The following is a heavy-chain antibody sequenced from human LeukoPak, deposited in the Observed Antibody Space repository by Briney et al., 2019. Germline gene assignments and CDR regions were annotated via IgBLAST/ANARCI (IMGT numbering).Heavy chain of an antibody. V-gene: IGHV3-23*01. D-gene: IGHD3-16*01. CDR1: GFTFSSYA. CDR3: ARDLDSYDYVAPNWFDP. Sequence: GGSLRLSCAASGFTFSSYAMSWVRQAPGKGLEWVSAIVSSGDTTYYADSVKGRFTISRDNSKNTLYLQMNSLRAEDTALYYCARDLDSYDYVAPNWFDPWGQGTLVTVSS. J-gene: IGHJ5*02. CDR2: IVSSGDTT.